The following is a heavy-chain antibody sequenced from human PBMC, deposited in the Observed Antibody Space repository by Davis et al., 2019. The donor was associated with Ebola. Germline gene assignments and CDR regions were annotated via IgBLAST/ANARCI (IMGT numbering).Heavy chain of an antibody. CDR1: GYTFTSYA. J-gene: IGHJ3*02. V-gene: IGHV7-4-1*02. D-gene: IGHD6-13*01. CDR2: INTNTGNP. CDR3: ARYSSNWYTVDYSFDI. Sequence: ASVKVSCKASGYTFTSYAMNWVRQAPGQGLEWMGWINTNTGNPTYAQGFTGRFVFSLDTSVSTAYLQISSLKAEDTAMYYCARYSSNWYTVDYSFDIWGQGTMVIVSS.